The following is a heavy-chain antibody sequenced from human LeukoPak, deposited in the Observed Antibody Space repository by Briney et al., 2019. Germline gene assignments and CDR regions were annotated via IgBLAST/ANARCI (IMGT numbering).Heavy chain of an antibody. CDR1: GFTFSDYY. D-gene: IGHD1-26*01. CDR3: ARGGSYRHYYYYYMDV. J-gene: IGHJ6*03. V-gene: IGHV3-11*04. Sequence: RGSLRLSCAASGFTFSDYYMSWIRQAPGKGLEWVSYISSSGSTIYYADSVKGRFTISRDNAKNSLYLQMNSLRAEDTAVYYCARGGSYRHYYYYYMDVWGKGTTVTVSS. CDR2: ISSSGSTI.